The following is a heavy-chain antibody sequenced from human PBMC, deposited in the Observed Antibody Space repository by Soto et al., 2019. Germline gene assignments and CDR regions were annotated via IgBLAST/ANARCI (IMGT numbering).Heavy chain of an antibody. D-gene: IGHD3-10*01. J-gene: IGHJ4*02. CDR2: IYYSGST. CDR3: ARESLRITMVRGVSVVDY. CDR1: GGSISSSSYY. V-gene: IGHV4-39*02. Sequence: PSETLSLTCTVSGGSISSSSYYWGWIRQPPGKGLEWIGSIYYSGSTYYNPSLKSRVTISVDTSKNQFSLKLSSVTAADTAVYYCARESLRITMVRGVSVVDYWGQGTLVTVSS.